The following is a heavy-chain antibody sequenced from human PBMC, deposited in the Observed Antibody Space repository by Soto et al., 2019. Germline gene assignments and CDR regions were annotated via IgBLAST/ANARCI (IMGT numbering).Heavy chain of an antibody. CDR3: ARGLGSGTYYNQYNWFDP. CDR2: INTYNGNT. CDR1: GYTFTSYG. Sequence: ASVKVSCKASGYTFTSYGISWVRQAPGQGLEWMGWINTYNGNTNHAQKLQDRVTMTTDTSTSTAYMELRSLRSDDTAVYYCARGLGSGTYYNQYNWFDPWGQGTLVTVSS. J-gene: IGHJ5*02. D-gene: IGHD3-10*02. V-gene: IGHV1-18*01.